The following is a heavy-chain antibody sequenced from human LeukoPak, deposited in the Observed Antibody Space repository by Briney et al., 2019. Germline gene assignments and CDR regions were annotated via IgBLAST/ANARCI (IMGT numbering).Heavy chain of an antibody. CDR3: ARDDDYYDSSGFDP. Sequence: SEPLSLPCTLSGGSISSGGYYWSWIRQHPGKGLEWIGYIYYSGSTYYNPSLKSRVTISVDTSKNQFSLKLSSVTAADTAVYYCARDDDYYDSSGFDPWGQGTLVTVSS. V-gene: IGHV4-31*03. CDR2: IYYSGST. CDR1: GGSISSGGYY. D-gene: IGHD3-22*01. J-gene: IGHJ5*02.